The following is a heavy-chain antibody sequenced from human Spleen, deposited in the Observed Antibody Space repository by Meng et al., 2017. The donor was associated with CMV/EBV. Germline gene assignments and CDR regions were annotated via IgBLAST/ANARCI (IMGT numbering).Heavy chain of an antibody. V-gene: IGHV4-34*01. Sequence: SETLSLTCAVYGGSFSGYYWSWIRQPPGKGLEWIGEINHSGSTNYNPSLKSRVTISVDTSKNQFSLKLSSVSAADTAVYYCAAGPARSGYDFWSYYYRPANDWGQGTLVTVSS. CDR2: INHSGST. CDR3: AAGPARSGYDFWSYYYRPAND. CDR1: GGSFSGYY. J-gene: IGHJ4*02. D-gene: IGHD3-3*01.